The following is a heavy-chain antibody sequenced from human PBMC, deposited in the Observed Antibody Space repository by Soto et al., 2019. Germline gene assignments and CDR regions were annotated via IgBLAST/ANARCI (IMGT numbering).Heavy chain of an antibody. D-gene: IGHD5-12*01. CDR2: IIPIFGTA. V-gene: IGHV1-69*13. Sequence: SVKVSCKASGGTFSSYAISWVRQAPGQGLEWMGGIIPIFGTANYAQKFQGRVTITADESTSTAYMELSSLRSEDTAVYYCARDGYNYQYYFDYWGQGTLVTVSS. CDR3: ARDGYNYQYYFDY. CDR1: GGTFSSYA. J-gene: IGHJ4*02.